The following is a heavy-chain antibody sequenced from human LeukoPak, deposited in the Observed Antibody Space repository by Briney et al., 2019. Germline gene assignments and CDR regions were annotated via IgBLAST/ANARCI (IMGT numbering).Heavy chain of an antibody. CDR3: TTGTWIQLWLPDY. CDR2: IKSKADGGTT. D-gene: IGHD5-18*01. J-gene: IGHJ4*02. Sequence: GGSLRLSCAASEFTFSNAWMSWVRQAPGKGLEWVGRIKSKADGGTTDFAAPVKGRFTISRDDSKNTLFLQMNSLKTEDTAAYYCTTGTWIQLWLPDYWGQGTLVTVSS. CDR1: EFTFSNAW. V-gene: IGHV3-15*01.